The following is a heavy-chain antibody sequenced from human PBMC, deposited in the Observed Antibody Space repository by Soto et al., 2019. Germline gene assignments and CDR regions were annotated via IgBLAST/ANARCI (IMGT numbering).Heavy chain of an antibody. D-gene: IGHD3-22*01. J-gene: IGHJ4*02. CDR1: GGTFSSYA. Sequence: QVQLVQSGAEVKKPGSSVKVSCKASGGTFSSYAISWVRQAPGQGLEWMGGIIPIFGTANYAQKFQGRVTITADESTSTAYMELSSLRSEDTAVYYCARGRLRYHYDSSGYYFDYWGQGTLVTVSS. CDR2: IIPIFGTA. V-gene: IGHV1-69*01. CDR3: ARGRLRYHYDSSGYYFDY.